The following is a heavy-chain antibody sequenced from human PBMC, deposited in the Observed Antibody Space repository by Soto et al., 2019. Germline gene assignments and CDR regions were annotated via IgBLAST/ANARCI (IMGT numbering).Heavy chain of an antibody. CDR1: GFTFSSYA. CDR2: ISVGGGNT. D-gene: IGHD1-1*01. J-gene: IGHJ3*02. V-gene: IGHV3-23*01. Sequence: EVLLLESGGGLVQPGGSLRLSCAASGFTFSSYAINWVRQAPGKGLEWVSSISVGGGNTYYGESVKGRFTISRDNSKNTLYLQMDSLRAEDTAVYYCTRAFVGNLRGAFDIWGQGTMVTVSS. CDR3: TRAFVGNLRGAFDI.